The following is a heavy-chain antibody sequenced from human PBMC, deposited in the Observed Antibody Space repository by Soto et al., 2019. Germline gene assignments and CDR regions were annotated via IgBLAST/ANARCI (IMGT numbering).Heavy chain of an antibody. V-gene: IGHV2-5*02. D-gene: IGHD1-26*01. CDR1: GFSLTTSGVR. CDR3: AHSYLFSPDY. Sequence: QITLKESGPTLVKPRQTLTLTCTFSGFSLTTSGVRVGWIRQRPGKALEWLALIYWDDDKRYNPSLKRRLTITKDTSKNQVVLTMTNVDPVDTATSYCAHSYLFSPDYWGQGTLVTVSS. J-gene: IGHJ4*02. CDR2: IYWDDDK.